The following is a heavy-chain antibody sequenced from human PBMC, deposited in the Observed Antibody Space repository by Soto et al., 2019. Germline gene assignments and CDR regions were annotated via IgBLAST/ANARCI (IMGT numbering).Heavy chain of an antibody. D-gene: IGHD1-26*01. V-gene: IGHV1-69*13. CDR2: IIPIFGTA. CDR3: ARDIVGATTRKYYYGMDV. CDR1: GGTFSSYA. J-gene: IGHJ6*02. Sequence: SVKVSCKASGGTFSSYAISWVRQAPGQGLEWMGGIIPIFGTANYAQKFQGRVTITADESTSTAYTELSSLRSEDTAVYYCARDIVGATTRKYYYGMDVWGQRTTVTVSS.